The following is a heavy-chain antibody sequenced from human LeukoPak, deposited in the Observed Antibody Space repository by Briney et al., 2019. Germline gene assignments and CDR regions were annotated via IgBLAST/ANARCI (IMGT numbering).Heavy chain of an antibody. J-gene: IGHJ4*02. V-gene: IGHV1-69*13. CDR1: GGTFSSYA. CDR2: IIPIFGTA. Sequence: SVKVSCKASGGTFSSYAISWVRQAPGQGLAWMGEIIPIFGTANYAQKFQGRVTITADESTSTAYMELSSLRSEDTAVYYCARGNYYDSSGYYYQYYFDYWGQGTLVTVSS. CDR3: ARGNYYDSSGYYYQYYFDY. D-gene: IGHD3-22*01.